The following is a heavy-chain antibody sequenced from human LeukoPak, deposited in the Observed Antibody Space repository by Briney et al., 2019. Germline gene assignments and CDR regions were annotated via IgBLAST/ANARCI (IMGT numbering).Heavy chain of an antibody. J-gene: IGHJ4*02. Sequence: ASVKVSCKASGYTFTGYYMHWVRQAPGQGPEWMGRINPNSGGTNYAQKFQGRVTMTRDTSISTAYMELSRLRSDDTAVYYCARDHNGYSYGLLHYWGQGTLVTVSS. CDR1: GYTFTGYY. D-gene: IGHD5-18*01. CDR2: INPNSGGT. CDR3: ARDHNGYSYGLLHY. V-gene: IGHV1-2*06.